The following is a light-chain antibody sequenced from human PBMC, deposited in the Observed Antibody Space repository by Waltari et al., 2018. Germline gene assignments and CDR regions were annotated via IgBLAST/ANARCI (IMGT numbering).Light chain of an antibody. V-gene: IGKV1-39*01. CDR3: QQSYSTPLT. CDR2: SAT. Sequence: DIQMTQSPSSLAASIGDRITITCRASHRISTYLNWYQQKPVKAPNLLIYSATTLQRGVPSRFSGSGSGTEFSLVISSLQPDDFATYYCQQSYSTPLTFGGGTKVEV. J-gene: IGKJ4*01. CDR1: HRISTY.